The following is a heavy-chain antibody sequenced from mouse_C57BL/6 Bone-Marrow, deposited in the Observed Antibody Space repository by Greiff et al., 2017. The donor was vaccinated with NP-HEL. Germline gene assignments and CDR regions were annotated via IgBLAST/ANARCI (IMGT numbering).Heavy chain of an antibody. J-gene: IGHJ2*01. D-gene: IGHD1-1*01. Sequence: VQLQQPGAELVMPGASVKLSCKASGYTFTSYWMHWVKQRPGQGLEWIGEIDPSDSYTNYNQKFKGKSTLTVDKSSRTADMRLSSLTSEDSAVDYCAREGYGSHLDYWGQGTTLTVSS. CDR1: GYTFTSYW. CDR2: IDPSDSYT. CDR3: AREGYGSHLDY. V-gene: IGHV1-69*01.